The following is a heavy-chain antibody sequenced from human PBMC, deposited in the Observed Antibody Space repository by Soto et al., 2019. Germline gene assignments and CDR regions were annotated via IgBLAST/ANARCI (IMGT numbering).Heavy chain of an antibody. CDR1: GFTFSSYA. Sequence: PGGSLRLSCAASGFTFSSYAMSWVRQAPGKGLEWVSAISGSGGSTYYADSVKGRFTISRDNSKNTLYLQMNSLRAEDTAVYYCTRGPRPTSTGTGAFWGQGTLVTVSS. V-gene: IGHV3-23*01. CDR2: ISGSGGST. CDR3: TRGPRPTSTGTGAF. J-gene: IGHJ4*02. D-gene: IGHD1-1*01.